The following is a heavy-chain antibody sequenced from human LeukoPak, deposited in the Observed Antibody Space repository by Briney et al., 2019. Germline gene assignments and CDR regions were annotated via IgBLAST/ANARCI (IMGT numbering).Heavy chain of an antibody. V-gene: IGHV1-18*01. CDR1: GYSFTSYA. D-gene: IGHD6-13*01. CDR3: ARSYSSTWYSYYYYMDV. CDR2: ISGSNGNT. Sequence: ASVKVSCKASGYSFTSYAITWVRQAPGQGLEWMGWISGSNGNTNYAQKFQGRVTMTTDTSTNTAYMELRSLRSDDTDVYYCARSYSSTWYSYYYYMDVWGKGTTVTVSS. J-gene: IGHJ6*03.